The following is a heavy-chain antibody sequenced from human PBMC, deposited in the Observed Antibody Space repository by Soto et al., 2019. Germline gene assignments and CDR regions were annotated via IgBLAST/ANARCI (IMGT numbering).Heavy chain of an antibody. V-gene: IGHV3-30*18. CDR1: GFTFSSYG. CDR3: AKVYDAGLYYYDSSGYYSPGAPHYYYYGMDV. J-gene: IGHJ6*02. CDR2: ISYDGSNK. Sequence: QVQLVESGGGVVQPGRSLRLSCAASGFTFSSYGMHWVRQAPGKGLEWVAVISYDGSNKYYADSVKGRFTISRDNSKNTLYLQMNSLRAEDTAVYYCAKVYDAGLYYYDSSGYYSPGAPHYYYYGMDVWGQGTTVTVSS. D-gene: IGHD3-22*01.